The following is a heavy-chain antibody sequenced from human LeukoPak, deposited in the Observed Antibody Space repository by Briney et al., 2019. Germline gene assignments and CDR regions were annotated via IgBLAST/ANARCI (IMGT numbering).Heavy chain of an antibody. CDR3: AKSAPHDTHSDY. J-gene: IGHJ4*02. CDR2: IYSGGST. D-gene: IGHD3-22*01. CDR1: GFTVSSNY. V-gene: IGHV3-53*01. Sequence: PGGSLRLSCAASGFTVSSNYMSWVRQAPGKGLEWVSVIYSGGSTYYADSVKGRFTISRDNSKNTLYLQMNSLRAEDTAVYYCAKSAPHDTHSDYWGQGTLVTVSS.